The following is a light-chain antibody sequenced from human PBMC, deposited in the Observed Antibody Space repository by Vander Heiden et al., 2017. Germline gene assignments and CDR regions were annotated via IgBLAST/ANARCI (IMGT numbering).Light chain of an antibody. CDR1: NSNIGNNF. CDR3: ATWDDSLTGPV. CDR2: NNN. J-gene: IGLJ2*01. Sequence: QSVLTQPPSASESPGQRVTISCSGSNSNIGNNFVHWYQQLPGTAPQLLIYNNNQRPSGVPDRFSGSKSGTSASLAISGLQSEDEADYYCATWDDSLTGPVFGGGTKLTVL. V-gene: IGLV1-44*01.